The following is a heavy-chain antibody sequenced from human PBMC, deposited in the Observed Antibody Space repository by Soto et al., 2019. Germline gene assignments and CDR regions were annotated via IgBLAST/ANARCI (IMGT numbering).Heavy chain of an antibody. CDR3: AMDQGVVVTADSWFDP. CDR1: GGSITDYS. V-gene: IGHV4-4*07. J-gene: IGHJ5*02. Sequence: SETLSLTCTVSGGSITDYSWVWIRQPAGKGLEWIGRIFSSGSTNYNPSLKGRITMSLDTSKNQFSLKLNSATATDTAVYVCAMDQGVVVTADSWFDPWGQGILVTVSS. D-gene: IGHD2-21*02. CDR2: IFSSGST.